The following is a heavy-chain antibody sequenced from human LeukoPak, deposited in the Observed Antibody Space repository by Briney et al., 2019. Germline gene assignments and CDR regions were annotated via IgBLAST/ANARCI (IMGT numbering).Heavy chain of an antibody. CDR3: AKERNLDTAMVTPTFYYYYGMDV. CDR1: GFTFSSYG. V-gene: IGHV3-30*18. D-gene: IGHD5-18*01. J-gene: IGHJ6*02. Sequence: GRSLRLSCAASGFTFSSYGMHWVRQAPGKGLEWVAVISYDGSNKYYADSVKGRFTISRDNSKNTLYLQMNSLRAEDTAVYYCAKERNLDTAMVTPTFYYYYGMDVRGQGTTVTVSS. CDR2: ISYDGSNK.